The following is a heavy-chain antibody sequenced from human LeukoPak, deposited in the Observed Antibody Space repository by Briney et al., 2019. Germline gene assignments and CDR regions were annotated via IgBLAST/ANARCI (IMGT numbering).Heavy chain of an antibody. CDR2: IKQDGSEE. CDR1: GFTFSTYW. V-gene: IGHV3-7*02. Sequence: GGSLRLSCAASGFTFSTYWMNWVRQAPGKGLEWVAIIKQDGSEEFYVDSVKGRFIISRDNAKNSLYLQMNSLRAEDTAVYYCARGTMTTATFDYWGQGTLVTVSS. D-gene: IGHD4-17*01. J-gene: IGHJ4*02. CDR3: ARGTMTTATFDY.